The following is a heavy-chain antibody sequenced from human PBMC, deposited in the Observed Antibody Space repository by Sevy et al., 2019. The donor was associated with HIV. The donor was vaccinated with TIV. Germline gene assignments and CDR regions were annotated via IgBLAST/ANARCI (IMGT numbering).Heavy chain of an antibody. Sequence: GGSLRLSCEASGFTFSAHAFHWVRQPPGKGLEWVALISYDGTHKYYSDSVKGRFIISRDNSRNTVYLHMNSLRFEDTAVYYCAREAGYTSGWSPGNYWGQGTLVTVSS. CDR3: AREAGYTSGWSPGNY. D-gene: IGHD6-19*01. J-gene: IGHJ4*02. CDR2: ISYDGTHK. CDR1: GFTFSAHA. V-gene: IGHV3-30-3*01.